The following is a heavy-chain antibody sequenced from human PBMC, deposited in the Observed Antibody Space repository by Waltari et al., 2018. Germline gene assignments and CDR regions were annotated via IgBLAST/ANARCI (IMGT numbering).Heavy chain of an antibody. CDR2: INPNSGGT. J-gene: IGHJ6*02. CDR1: GYTFTGYY. CDR3: ATCIAAAGYYYYYGMDV. Sequence: QVQLVQSGAEVKKPGASVKVSCKASGYTFTGYYMHWVRQAPGQGLEWMGWINPNSGGTNYEQKFQGRVTMTRDTSISTAYMELSRLRSDDTAVYYCATCIAAAGYYYYYGMDVWGQGTTVTVSS. V-gene: IGHV1-2*02. D-gene: IGHD6-13*01.